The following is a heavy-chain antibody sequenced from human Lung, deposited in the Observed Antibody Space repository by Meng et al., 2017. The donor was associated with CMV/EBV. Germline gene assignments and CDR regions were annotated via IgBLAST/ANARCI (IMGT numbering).Heavy chain of an antibody. Sequence: SETLSLTCAISGDSVSSNSAAWNWIRQSPSRGLEWLGRTYYRSRWYNNYAPSVKSRITINPDTSKNQFSLQLHSVTPEDTAVYYCVRDDGMGLDACAIWGQWKXVPVSS. D-gene: IGHD1-26*01. CDR3: VRDDGMGLDACAI. J-gene: IGHJ3*02. CDR2: TYYRSRWYN. CDR1: GDSVSSNSAA. V-gene: IGHV6-1*01.